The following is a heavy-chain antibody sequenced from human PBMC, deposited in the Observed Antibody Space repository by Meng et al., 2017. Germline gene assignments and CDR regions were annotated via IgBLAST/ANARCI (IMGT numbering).Heavy chain of an antibody. CDR2: IWYDGSNK. CDR3: ARGTYYYDSSGYYEPLAFDI. J-gene: IGHJ3*02. V-gene: IGHV3-33*01. D-gene: IGHD3-22*01. CDR1: GFTFSSYG. Sequence: GESLKISCAASGFTFSSYGMHWVRQAPGKGLEWVAVIWYDGSNKYYADSVKGRFTISRGNSKNTLYLQMNSLRAGDTAVYYCARGTYYYDSSGYYEPLAFDIWGQGTMVTVSS.